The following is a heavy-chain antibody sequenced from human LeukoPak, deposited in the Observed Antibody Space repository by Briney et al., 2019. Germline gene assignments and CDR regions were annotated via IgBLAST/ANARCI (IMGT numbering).Heavy chain of an antibody. D-gene: IGHD5-12*01. CDR2: MRYDGSNK. V-gene: IGHV3-30*02. CDR3: AKLGGYSGYDPRIAAAGYFDY. J-gene: IGHJ4*02. Sequence: PGGSLRLSCAASGFTFSSYGMHWVRQAPGKGLEWVAFMRYDGSNKYYADSVKGRFTISRDNSKNTLYLQMNSLRAEDTAVYYCAKLGGYSGYDPRIAAAGYFDYWGQGTLVTVSS. CDR1: GFTFSSYG.